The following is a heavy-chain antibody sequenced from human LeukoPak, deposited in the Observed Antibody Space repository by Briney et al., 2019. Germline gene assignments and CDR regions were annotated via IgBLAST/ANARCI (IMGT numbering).Heavy chain of an antibody. CDR1: GYTFTSYY. CDR3: ARGGMAVAGDY. CDR2: IDPSGGST. J-gene: IGHJ4*02. D-gene: IGHD6-19*01. V-gene: IGHV1-46*01. Sequence: ASVKVSCKASGYTFTSYYMHWVRQAPGQGLEWMGIIDPSGGSTSYAQKFQGRVTMTRDMSTSTVYMELSSLRSEDTAVYYCARGGMAVAGDYWGQGTLVTVSS.